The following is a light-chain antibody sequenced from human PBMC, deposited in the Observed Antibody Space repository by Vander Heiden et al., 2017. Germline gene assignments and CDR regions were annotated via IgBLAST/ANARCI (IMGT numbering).Light chain of an antibody. CDR3: RDWGTSGGV. V-gene: IGLV4-69*01. Sequence: QLVLTQSPSASASLGASFKPTCTLSSGHSSYPIAWHQQQPEKGTRYLMKLNRDGSHRKGDGIPDRFSGSSSAAERYLTISSLEAEDDAYYSCRDWGTSGGVFGGGTKLTVL. CDR1: SGHSSYP. J-gene: IGLJ2*01. CDR2: LNRDGSH.